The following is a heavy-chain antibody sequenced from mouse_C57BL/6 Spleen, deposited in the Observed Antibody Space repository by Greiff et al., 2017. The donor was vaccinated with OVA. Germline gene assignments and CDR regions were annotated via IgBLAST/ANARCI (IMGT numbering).Heavy chain of an antibody. V-gene: IGHV1-15*01. Sequence: LVESGAELVRPGASVTLSCKASGYTFTDYEMHWVKQTPVHGLEWIGAIDPETGGTAYNQKFKGKAILTADKSSSTAYMELRSLTSEDSAVYYCTRFSITFDYWGQGTTLTVSS. CDR3: TRFSITFDY. CDR1: GYTFTDYE. D-gene: IGHD1-1*01. CDR2: IDPETGGT. J-gene: IGHJ2*01.